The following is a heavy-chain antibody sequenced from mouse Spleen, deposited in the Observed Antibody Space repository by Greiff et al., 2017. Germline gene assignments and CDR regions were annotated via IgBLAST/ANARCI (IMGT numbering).Heavy chain of an antibody. CDR3: ARIGSGSYWYFDV. V-gene: IGHV2-2*01. J-gene: IGHJ1*01. CDR1: GFSLTSYG. Sequence: VQLQQSGPGLVQPSQSLSITCTVSGFSLTSYGVHWVRQSPGKGLEWLGVIWSGGSTDYNAAFISRLSISKDNSKSQVFFKMNSLQADDTAIYYCARIGSGSYWYFDVWGAGTTVTVSS. CDR2: IWSGGST. D-gene: IGHD4-1*01.